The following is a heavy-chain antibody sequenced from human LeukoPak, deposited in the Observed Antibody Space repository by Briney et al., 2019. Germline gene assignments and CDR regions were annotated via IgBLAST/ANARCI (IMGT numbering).Heavy chain of an antibody. J-gene: IGHJ4*02. CDR2: IRSNSGIT. CDR1: GFTFSGYW. CDR3: AKDGRSGNFDK. V-gene: IGHV3-74*01. D-gene: IGHD1-26*01. Sequence: GGSLRLSCAASGFTFSGYWMHWVRQAPGKGLAWVSVIRSNSGITTYADSVKGRFTISRDTAKNTLYLQMNRLRAEDTAVYYCAKDGRSGNFDKWGQGTLVSVSS.